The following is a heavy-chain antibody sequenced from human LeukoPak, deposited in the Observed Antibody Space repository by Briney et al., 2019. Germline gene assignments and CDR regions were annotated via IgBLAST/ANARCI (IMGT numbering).Heavy chain of an antibody. CDR2: IHYSGST. CDR3: ARLAGAANNYYYYGMDV. V-gene: IGHV4-59*08. D-gene: IGHD1-26*01. Sequence: NSSETLSLTCTVSGVSISSYYWSWVRQPPGKGLEWIGDIHYSGSTNYNPSLKSRVTISVDTSKNQFSLKLSSVTAADTAVYYCARLAGAANNYYYYGMDVWGQGTTVTVSS. J-gene: IGHJ6*02. CDR1: GVSISSYY.